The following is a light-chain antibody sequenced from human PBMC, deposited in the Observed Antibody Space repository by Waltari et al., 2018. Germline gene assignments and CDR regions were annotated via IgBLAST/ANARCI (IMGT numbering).Light chain of an antibody. CDR3: QVWEDSSDHPGV. V-gene: IGLV3-21*02. CDR1: DIGSQT. CDR2: DET. Sequence: YGLTQPPSVSVAPGETASISCGGNDIGSQTVHWYQQKPGQAPVLVVDDETDRPSGIPERFSGSNSGNTATLTITRVEDGDEADYYCQVWEDSSDHPGVFGGGTKLTVL. J-gene: IGLJ3*02.